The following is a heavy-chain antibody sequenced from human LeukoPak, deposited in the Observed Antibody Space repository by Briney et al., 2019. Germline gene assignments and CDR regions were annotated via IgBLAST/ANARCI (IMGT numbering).Heavy chain of an antibody. CDR2: IIPIFGTA. V-gene: IGHV1-69*05. CDR1: GGTFSSYA. Sequence: ASVKVSCKASGGTFSSYAISWVRQAPGQGLEWMGGIIPIFGTANYAQKFQGRVTITTDESTSTAYMELSSLRSEDTAVYYCAREGGVVVVAATEARGYFQHWGQGTLVTVSS. CDR3: AREGGVVVVAATEARGYFQH. J-gene: IGHJ1*01. D-gene: IGHD2-15*01.